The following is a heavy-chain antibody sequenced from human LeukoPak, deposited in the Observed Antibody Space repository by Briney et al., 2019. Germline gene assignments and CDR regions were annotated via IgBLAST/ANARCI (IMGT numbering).Heavy chain of an antibody. D-gene: IGHD3-22*01. CDR3: ARVGITMIVVVIGDPPTPNSLGHYYFDY. Sequence: SETLSLTCTVSGGSISDYYWSWIRQPPGKGLEWIGYIYYSGSTNYNPSLKSRVTISVDTSKNQFSLKLSSVTAADTAVYYCARVGITMIVVVIGDPPTPNSLGHYYFDYWGQGTLVTVSS. CDR1: GGSISDYY. J-gene: IGHJ4*02. V-gene: IGHV4-59*08. CDR2: IYYSGST.